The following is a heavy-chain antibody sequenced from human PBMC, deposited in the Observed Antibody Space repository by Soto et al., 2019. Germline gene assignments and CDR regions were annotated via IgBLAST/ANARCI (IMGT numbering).Heavy chain of an antibody. D-gene: IGHD6-13*01. CDR2: IYYSGST. V-gene: IGHV4-39*01. CDR3: ARRRRYSSSWYYFDY. CDR1: GGSISSSSYY. Sequence: SETLSLTCTVSGGSISSSSYYWGWIRQPPGKGLEWIGSIYYSGSTYYNPSLKSRVTISVDTSKNQFSLKLCSVTAADTAVYYCARRRRYSSSWYYFDYWGQGTLVTVSS. J-gene: IGHJ4*02.